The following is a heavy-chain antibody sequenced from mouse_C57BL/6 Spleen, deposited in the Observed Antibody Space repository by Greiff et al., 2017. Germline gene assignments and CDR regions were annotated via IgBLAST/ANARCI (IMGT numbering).Heavy chain of an antibody. V-gene: IGHV1-82*01. D-gene: IGHD2-10*01. CDR1: GYAFSSSW. CDR2: IYPGDGDT. CDR3: ARAYYGVRY. Sequence: QVQLQQSGPELVKPGASVKISCKASGYAFSSSWMNWVKQRPGKGLEWIGRIYPGDGDTNYNGKFKGKATLTADKSSSTAYMQLSSLTSEDSAVYFCARAYYGVRYWGQGTLVTVSA. J-gene: IGHJ3*01.